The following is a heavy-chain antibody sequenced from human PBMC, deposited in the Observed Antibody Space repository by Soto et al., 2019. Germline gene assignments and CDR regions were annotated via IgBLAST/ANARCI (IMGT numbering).Heavy chain of an antibody. CDR3: TTDRGHMYDFDY. Sequence: EVQLVESGGGLVKPGGSLRLSCAASGFTFDNAWMSWVRQAPGKGLEWVGRIKSKTDGGTADYAEPVKGRFTISRDDSKNTLFLQMNSLKTEDTAVYYCTTDRGHMYDFDYWGQGTLVPVSS. D-gene: IGHD2-8*01. CDR1: GFTFDNAW. J-gene: IGHJ4*02. CDR2: IKSKTDGGTA. V-gene: IGHV3-15*01.